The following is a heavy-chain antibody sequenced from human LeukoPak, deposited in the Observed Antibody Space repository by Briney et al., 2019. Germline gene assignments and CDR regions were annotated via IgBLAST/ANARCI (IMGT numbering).Heavy chain of an antibody. D-gene: IGHD2-2*02. CDR3: ARGKVHGYIFDY. Sequence: PGGSLRLSCAASGFTFDDYGMSWVRQAPGKGLEWVSGIHWNGVTTDYADSVKGRFTISRDNAKSSLYLEVNSLTAEDTALYYCARGKVHGYIFDYWGQGTLVTVSS. V-gene: IGHV3-20*04. J-gene: IGHJ4*02. CDR1: GFTFDDYG. CDR2: IHWNGVTT.